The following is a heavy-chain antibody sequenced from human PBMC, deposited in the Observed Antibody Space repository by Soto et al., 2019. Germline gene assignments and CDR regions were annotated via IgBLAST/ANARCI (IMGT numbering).Heavy chain of an antibody. CDR3: ARSDGPLGDY. V-gene: IGHV1-3*01. D-gene: IGHD4-17*01. CDR2: INAGNGNT. Sequence: QVQLVQSGAEVKKPGASVKVSCKASGYTFTSYAMHWVRQAPGQRLEWMGWINAGNGNTEYSQKFQGRVTITRDTSASTAYMELSSLRSEDTAVYYCARSDGPLGDYWGQGTLVTVSS. CDR1: GYTFTSYA. J-gene: IGHJ4*02.